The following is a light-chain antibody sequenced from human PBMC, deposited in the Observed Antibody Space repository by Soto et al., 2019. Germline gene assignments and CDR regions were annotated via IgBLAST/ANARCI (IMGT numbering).Light chain of an antibody. Sequence: DIQMTQSPTSLSASVGDRVTITCRASQSINSWLAWYQQKPGKAPKLMIYGASTLQSGVPSRLRGSGSGTDFTLTISSLQPEDVATYYCQQLDSYPLTFGGGTKVDI. CDR1: QSINSW. CDR3: QQLDSYPLT. V-gene: IGKV1-5*01. J-gene: IGKJ4*01. CDR2: GAS.